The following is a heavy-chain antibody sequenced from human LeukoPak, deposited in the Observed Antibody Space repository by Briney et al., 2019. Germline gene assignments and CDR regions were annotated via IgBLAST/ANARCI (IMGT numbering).Heavy chain of an antibody. J-gene: IGHJ4*02. CDR2: IWYDGSNK. CDR3: AKVESSSWYGVY. CDR1: GFTFSSYG. Sequence: GESLRLSCAASGFTFSSYGMHWVRQAPGKGLEWVAVIWYDGSNKYYAYSVKGRFTISRDNSKNTLYLQMNSLRAEDTAVYYCAKVESSSWYGVYWGQGTLVTVSS. D-gene: IGHD6-13*01. V-gene: IGHV3-33*06.